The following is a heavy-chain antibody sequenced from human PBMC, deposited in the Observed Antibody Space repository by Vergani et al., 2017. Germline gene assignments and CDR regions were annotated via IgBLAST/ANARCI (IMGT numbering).Heavy chain of an antibody. CDR1: GDAISRDTYS. CDR2: VSYSGTT. V-gene: IGHV4-30-2*01. D-gene: IGHD3/OR15-3a*01. J-gene: IGHJ6*03. CDR3: ARGQTGYSRDWSTYFFYMDV. Sequence: QLQLQESDSRLVNPSQTLSLTCTLSGDAISRDTYSWNWVRQPPGKPLEWIGSVSYSGTTYYNPSLGGRVTMSIDKSKTHFSLTLTSVTAADSAFYFCARGQTGYSRDWSTYFFYMDVWGKGTTVTVSS.